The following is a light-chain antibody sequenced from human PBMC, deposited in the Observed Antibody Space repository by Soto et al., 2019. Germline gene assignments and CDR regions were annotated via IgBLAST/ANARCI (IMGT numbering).Light chain of an antibody. J-gene: IGKJ4*01. CDR3: QQYNNWPPLT. CDR2: GAS. Sequence: IVMTQSPATLSVSPGERATLSCRASQSVSSNLAWYQQKPGQAPRLLIYGASTRATGIPARFSGSGYGTEFPLTISSLQSEDFAVYSCQQYNNWPPLTFGGGTKVEIK. V-gene: IGKV3-15*01. CDR1: QSVSSN.